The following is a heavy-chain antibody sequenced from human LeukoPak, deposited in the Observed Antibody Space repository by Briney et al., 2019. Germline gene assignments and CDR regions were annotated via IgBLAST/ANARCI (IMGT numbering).Heavy chain of an antibody. CDR3: AACTSGSCYSGAPFDL. D-gene: IGHD2-15*01. CDR2: FYQTGIS. V-gene: IGHV4-30-2*01. J-gene: IGHJ4*02. Sequence: SETLSLTCAVSGDSIKSGGHSWSWLRQAPGRGLEWIGFFYQTGISSNNPSLGSRVTISTDTTKNHLSLKLTSVTAADTALYYCAACTSGSCYSGAPFDLWGQGALVTVSS. CDR1: GDSIKSGGHS.